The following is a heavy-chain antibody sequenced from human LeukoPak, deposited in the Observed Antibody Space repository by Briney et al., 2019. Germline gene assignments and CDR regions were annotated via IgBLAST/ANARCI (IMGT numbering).Heavy chain of an antibody. J-gene: IGHJ4*02. CDR3: ARELGKYTYYYDSSGYY. CDR1: GYTFTSYY. CDR2: INPSGGST. Sequence: ASVKVSCKASGYTFTSYYMHWVRQAPGQGLEWMGMINPSGGSTSYAQKFQGRVTITRDTSTSTVYMELSSLRSEDTAVYYCARELGKYTYYYDSSGYYWGQGTLVTVSS. D-gene: IGHD3-22*01. V-gene: IGHV1-46*01.